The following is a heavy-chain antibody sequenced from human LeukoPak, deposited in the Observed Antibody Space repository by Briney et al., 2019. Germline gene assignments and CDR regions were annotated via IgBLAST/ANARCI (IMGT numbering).Heavy chain of an antibody. CDR1: GFTFSSYW. CDR3: AKGSSGYLGYYFDY. Sequence: GGSLRLSCAASGFTFSSYWMSWVRQAPGEGLEWVANIKQDGSEKYYADSVRGRFTISRDNAKNSLYLQMNSLRAEDMALYYCAKGSSGYLGYYFDYWGQGTLVTVSS. V-gene: IGHV3-7*03. J-gene: IGHJ4*02. CDR2: IKQDGSEK. D-gene: IGHD3-22*01.